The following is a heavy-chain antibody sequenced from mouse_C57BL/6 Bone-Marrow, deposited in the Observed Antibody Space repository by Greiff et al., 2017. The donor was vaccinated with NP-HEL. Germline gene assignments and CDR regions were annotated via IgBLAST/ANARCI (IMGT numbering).Heavy chain of an antibody. CDR3: ARTPYYGSSPWFAY. D-gene: IGHD1-1*01. V-gene: IGHV5-17*01. CDR2: ISSGSSTI. J-gene: IGHJ3*01. CDR1: GFTFSDYG. Sequence: DVQLQESGGGLVKPGGSLKLSCAASGFTFSDYGMHWVRQAPEKGLEWVAYISSGSSTIYYADTVKGRFTISRDNAKNTLFLQMTSLRSEDTAMYYCARTPYYGSSPWFAYWGQGTLVTVSA.